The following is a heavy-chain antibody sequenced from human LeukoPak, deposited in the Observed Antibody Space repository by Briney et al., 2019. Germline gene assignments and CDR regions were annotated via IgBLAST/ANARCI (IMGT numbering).Heavy chain of an antibody. CDR2: IYYSGST. CDR1: GGSISSSSYY. V-gene: IGHV4-39*02. J-gene: IGHJ4*02. Sequence: PSETLSLTCSVSGGSISSSSYYWGWIRQPPGKGLEWIGSIYYSGSTYYNPSLKSRVAISVDTSKTLFSLKLSSVTAADTAVYYCAKDRRRFWSGYLDYWGQGALVTVSS. D-gene: IGHD3-3*01. CDR3: AKDRRRFWSGYLDY.